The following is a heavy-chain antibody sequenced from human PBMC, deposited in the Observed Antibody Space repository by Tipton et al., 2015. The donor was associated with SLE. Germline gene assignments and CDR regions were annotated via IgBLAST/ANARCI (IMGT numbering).Heavy chain of an antibody. CDR1: GEALNSYSYY. V-gene: IGHV4-61*01. Sequence: GEALNSYSYYWSWIRQPPGKGLEWIGYIYYSGSTNYNPSLKSRVTISVDTSKNQFSLKLSSVTAADTAVYYCARGSAVITSGYYYYYMDVWGKGTTVTVSS. J-gene: IGHJ6*03. CDR3: ARGSAVITSGYYYYYMDV. D-gene: IGHD3-22*01. CDR2: IYYSGST.